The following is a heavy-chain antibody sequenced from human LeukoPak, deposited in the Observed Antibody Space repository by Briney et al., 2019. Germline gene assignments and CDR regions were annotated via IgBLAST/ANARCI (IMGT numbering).Heavy chain of an antibody. CDR2: ISWTGGTT. CDR1: GFTFDDYD. V-gene: IGHV3-20*04. J-gene: IGHJ4*02. Sequence: PGGSLRLSCAASGFTFDDYDMTWVRQAPGKGLEWVSGISWTGGTTGYADSVKGRFTISRDNAKNSLYLQMNSLRAEDTALYYCARGFLEWSFDYWGQGTLVTVSS. D-gene: IGHD3-3*01. CDR3: ARGFLEWSFDY.